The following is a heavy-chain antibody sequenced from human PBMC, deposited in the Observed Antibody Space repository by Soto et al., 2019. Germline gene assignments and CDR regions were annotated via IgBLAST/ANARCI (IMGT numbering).Heavy chain of an antibody. CDR3: ARASEERFMGFNP. CDR2: IYYCGST. D-gene: IGHD3-10*01. J-gene: IGHJ5*02. Sequence: SETLSLTCTVPGGSISSGDYYWSWIRQPPGKGLEWIGYIYYCGSTYYNPSLKSRVTISVDTSKNQFSLKLSSVTAADTAVYYCARASEERFMGFNPWGQGTLVTVSS. CDR1: GGSISSGDYY. V-gene: IGHV4-30-4*01.